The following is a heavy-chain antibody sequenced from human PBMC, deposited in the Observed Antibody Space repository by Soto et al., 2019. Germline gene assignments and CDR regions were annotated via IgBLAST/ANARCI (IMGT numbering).Heavy chain of an antibody. Sequence: GVSWKVSRQGSGSTVNRYDLNSAPHAAGKGLEWMGWMNPNSGNTGYAQKFQGRVTMTRNTSISTAYMELSSLRSEDTAVYYCARPPGGFKYYYYMDVWGKGTMVTVSS. V-gene: IGHV1-8*01. J-gene: IGHJ6*03. CDR1: GSTVNRYD. CDR3: ARPPGGFKYYYYMDV. D-gene: IGHD3-16*01. CDR2: MNPNSGNT.